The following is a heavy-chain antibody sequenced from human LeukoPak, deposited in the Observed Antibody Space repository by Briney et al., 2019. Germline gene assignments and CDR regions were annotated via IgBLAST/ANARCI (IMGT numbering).Heavy chain of an antibody. CDR2: IYYSGST. Sequence: KPSETLSLTCAVSGGSISSYYWSWIRQPPGKGLEWIGYIYYSGSTNYNPSLKSRVTISVDTSKNQFSLKLSSVTAADTAVYYCAGETRWGAFDIWGQGTMVTVSS. J-gene: IGHJ3*02. D-gene: IGHD4-23*01. CDR3: AGETRWGAFDI. V-gene: IGHV4-59*01. CDR1: GGSISSYY.